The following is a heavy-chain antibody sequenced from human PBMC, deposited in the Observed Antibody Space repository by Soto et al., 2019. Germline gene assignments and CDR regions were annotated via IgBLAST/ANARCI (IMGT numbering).Heavy chain of an antibody. CDR3: AAVVARPSSSWYAGN. CDR1: GFTFTSSA. J-gene: IGHJ4*02. Sequence: ASVKVSCKASGFTFTSSAVQWVRQARGQRLEWIGWIVVGSGNTNYAQKFQERVTITRDMSTSTAYMELSSLRSEDTAVYYCAAVVARPSSSWYAGNWGQGTLVTVSS. D-gene: IGHD6-13*01. V-gene: IGHV1-58*01. CDR2: IVVGSGNT.